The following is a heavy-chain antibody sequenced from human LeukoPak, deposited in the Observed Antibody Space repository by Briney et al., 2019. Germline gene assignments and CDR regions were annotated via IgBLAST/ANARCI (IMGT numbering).Heavy chain of an antibody. V-gene: IGHV4-4*07. CDR3: ARAGYCSGGSCFRVYYFDS. D-gene: IGHD2-15*01. CDR1: GGSISSYY. J-gene: IGHJ4*02. CDR2: IYTSGST. Sequence: PSETLSLTCIVSGGSISSYYWSWIRQPAGEGLEWIGRIYTSGSTNYNPSLKSRVTISVDTSKNQFSLKLSSVTAADTAVYYCARAGYCSGGSCFRVYYFDSWGQGALVTVSS.